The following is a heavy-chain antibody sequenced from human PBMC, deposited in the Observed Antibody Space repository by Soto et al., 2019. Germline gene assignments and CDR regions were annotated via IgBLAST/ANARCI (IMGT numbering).Heavy chain of an antibody. CDR2: IYYSGST. CDR3: ARHWPDSYYDFWSGYNWFAP. V-gene: IGHV4-39*01. D-gene: IGHD3-3*01. CDR1: GGSISSSSYY. Sequence: SETLSLTCTVSGGSISSSSYYWGWIRQPPGKGLEWIGSIYYSGSTYYNPSLKSRVTISVDTSKNQFSLKLSSVTAADTAVYYCARHWPDSYYDFWSGYNWFAPWGQGTLVTVSS. J-gene: IGHJ5*02.